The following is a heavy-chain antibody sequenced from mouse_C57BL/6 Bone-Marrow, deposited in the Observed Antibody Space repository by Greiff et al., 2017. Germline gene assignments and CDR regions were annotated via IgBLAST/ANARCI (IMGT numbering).Heavy chain of an antibody. J-gene: IGHJ2*01. CDR1: GYTFTSYW. CDR3: ARSRVFITTVVGYFDY. Sequence: QVQLQQSGAELAKPGASVKLSCKASGYTFTSYWMHWVKQRPGQGLAWIGYINPSRGYTKYNQKFKDTATLTADKSSSTAYMQLRRRTYEDSAVYYCARSRVFITTVVGYFDYWGQGTTLTVAS. V-gene: IGHV1-7*01. D-gene: IGHD1-1*01. CDR2: INPSRGYT.